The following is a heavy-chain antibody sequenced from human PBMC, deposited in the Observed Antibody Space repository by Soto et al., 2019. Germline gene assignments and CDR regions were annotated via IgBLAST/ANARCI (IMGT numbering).Heavy chain of an antibody. V-gene: IGHV3-30*04. CDR1: GFTFSTFA. D-gene: IGHD4-17*01. CDR3: AREGIGDDFGDYVVDH. CDR2: ISYDGKNE. J-gene: IGHJ4*02. Sequence: QVQLVESGGGVVQPGRSLRLSCAASGFTFSTFAMHWVRQAPGKGLEWVALISYDGKNEDHADSVKGRFTISRDNSRNTLYLQLNSLRAEDTAVYYCAREGIGDDFGDYVVDHWGQGTLVTVSS.